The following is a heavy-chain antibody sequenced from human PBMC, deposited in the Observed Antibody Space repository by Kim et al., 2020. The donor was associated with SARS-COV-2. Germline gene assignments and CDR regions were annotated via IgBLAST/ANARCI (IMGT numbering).Heavy chain of an antibody. D-gene: IGHD4-4*01. Sequence: STNYNPSLKSRVTISVDTSKNQFSLKLSSVTAADTAVYYCARGGLQSFDYWGQGTLVTVSS. CDR2: ST. V-gene: IGHV4-59*09. CDR3: ARGGLQSFDY. J-gene: IGHJ4*02.